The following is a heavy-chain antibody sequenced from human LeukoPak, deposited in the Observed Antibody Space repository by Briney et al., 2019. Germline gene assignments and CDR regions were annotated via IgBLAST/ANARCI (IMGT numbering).Heavy chain of an antibody. CDR2: TFYRSKWYN. D-gene: IGHD1-14*01. V-gene: IGHV6-1*01. Sequence: SQTLSLTCAISGDSVSSNSAAWNWIGQSPSRGLEWLGRTFYRSKWYNENAVSVRGRITINPDTSKNQFSLQLNSVTPEDTAVYYCARMMPNHCFDYWGQGTLVTVSS. J-gene: IGHJ4*02. CDR3: ARMMPNHCFDY. CDR1: GDSVSSNSAA.